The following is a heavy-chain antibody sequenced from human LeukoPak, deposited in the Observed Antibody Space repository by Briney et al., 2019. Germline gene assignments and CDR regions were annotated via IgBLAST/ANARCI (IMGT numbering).Heavy chain of an antibody. CDR1: GFTFSSYG. Sequence: GRSLRLSCAASGFTFSSYGMHWVRQAPGKGLEWVAVISYDGSNKYYADSVKGRFTISRDNSKNTLYLQMNSLRAEDTAVYYCAKDPGVYCSSTSCYLAYWGQGTLVTVSS. CDR3: AKDPGVYCSSTSCYLAY. D-gene: IGHD2-2*01. CDR2: ISYDGSNK. J-gene: IGHJ4*02. V-gene: IGHV3-30*18.